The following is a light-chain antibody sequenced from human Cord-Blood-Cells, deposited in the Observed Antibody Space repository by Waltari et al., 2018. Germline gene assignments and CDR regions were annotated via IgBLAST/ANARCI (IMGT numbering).Light chain of an antibody. CDR2: WAS. V-gene: IGKV4-1*01. Sequence: DIVMTQSTDSLVVSLGERATTHRKPSPSVLYSSNNKNYLAWYQQKPGPPPKLLIYWASTRESGVPDRFSGSGSGTDFTLTISSLQAEDVAVYYCQQYYSTPRTFGQGTKVEIK. CDR1: PSVLYSSNNKNY. CDR3: QQYYSTPRT. J-gene: IGKJ1*01.